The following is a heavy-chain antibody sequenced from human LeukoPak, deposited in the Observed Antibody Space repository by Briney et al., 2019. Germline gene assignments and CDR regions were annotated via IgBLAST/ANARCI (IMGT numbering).Heavy chain of an antibody. CDR3: ARELLRYFDWLPLDY. D-gene: IGHD3-9*01. CDR2: IYSGGST. V-gene: IGHV3-66*01. CDR1: GFTVSSNY. Sequence: PGGSLRLSCAASGFTVSSNYMSWVREAPGKGLECVSVIYSGGSTYYADAVKGRFTISRDNSTNTLYLQMNSLRAEDTAVYYCARELLRYFDWLPLDYWGQGTLVTVSS. J-gene: IGHJ4*02.